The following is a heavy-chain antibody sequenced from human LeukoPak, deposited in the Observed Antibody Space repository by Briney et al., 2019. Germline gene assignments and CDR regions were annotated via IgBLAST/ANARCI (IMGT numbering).Heavy chain of an antibody. V-gene: IGHV1-2*02. J-gene: IGHJ4*02. D-gene: IGHD2-2*01. CDR1: GYNFTGYY. Sequence: ASVKVSCKASGYNFTGYYMHWVRQAPGQGLEWMGWINPKSGGPNYAQKFRGRVTMTRDTSINTAYMDLSRLRSDDTAVYYCASQGAVVPAAMPYWGQGTLVTVSS. CDR3: ASQGAVVPAAMPY. CDR2: INPKSGGP.